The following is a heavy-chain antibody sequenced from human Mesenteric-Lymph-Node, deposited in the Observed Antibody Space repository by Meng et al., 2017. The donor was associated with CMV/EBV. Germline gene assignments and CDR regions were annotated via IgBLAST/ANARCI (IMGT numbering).Heavy chain of an antibody. V-gene: IGHV6-1*01. CDR1: GDSGSSNSAA. Sequence: ISGDSGSSNSAAWNWIRQAPSRGLEWLGRTYYRSKWYNDYALSVKSRITINPDTSKNQVSLQLNSVTPEDTALYYCARGVNWDWYFDLWGRGTLVTVSS. D-gene: IGHD7-27*01. J-gene: IGHJ2*01. CDR2: TYYRSKWYN. CDR3: ARGVNWDWYFDL.